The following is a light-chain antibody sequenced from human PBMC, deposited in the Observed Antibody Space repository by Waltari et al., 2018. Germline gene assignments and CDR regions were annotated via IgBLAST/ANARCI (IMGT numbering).Light chain of an antibody. CDR1: RRDVVGVNF. J-gene: IGLJ2*01. Sequence: QSALTQPRSVSGSPGQSVTISCTGTRRDVVGVNFVSWYHHHPGKAPKLMIFDVTKRPSGVPDRFSGSKSGNTASLTISGLQAEDEADYYCSSYAGSSVVFGGGTDLTVL. V-gene: IGLV2-11*01. CDR3: SSYAGSSVV. CDR2: DVT.